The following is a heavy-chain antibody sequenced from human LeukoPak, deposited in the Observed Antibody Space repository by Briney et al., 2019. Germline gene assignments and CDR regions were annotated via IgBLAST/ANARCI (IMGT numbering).Heavy chain of an antibody. Sequence: SETLSLTCTVSGGSISSGDYYWSWIRQPPGKGLEWIGYIYYSGSTYYNPSLKSRVTISVDTSKNQFSLKLSSVTAADTAVYYCARGRYQLLPYYYYGMDVWGQGTTVTVSS. CDR2: IYYSGST. V-gene: IGHV4-30-4*01. D-gene: IGHD2-2*01. CDR3: ARGRYQLLPYYYYGMDV. CDR1: GGSISSGDYY. J-gene: IGHJ6*02.